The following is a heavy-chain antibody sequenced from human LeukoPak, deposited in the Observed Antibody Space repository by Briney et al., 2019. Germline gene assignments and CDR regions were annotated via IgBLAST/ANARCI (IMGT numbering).Heavy chain of an antibody. D-gene: IGHD3-22*01. V-gene: IGHV4-59*12. CDR2: IYFTGST. J-gene: IGHJ4*02. Sequence: SETLSLTCTVSGGSINYYYWSWIRQPPGKGLEWIGYIYFTGSTDYSPSLKSRVTISVDTSKDQFSLKLSSVTAADTAVYYCARVPLTLSDSSGYYYFDYWGQGTLVTVSS. CDR3: ARVPLTLSDSSGYYYFDY. CDR1: GGSINYYY.